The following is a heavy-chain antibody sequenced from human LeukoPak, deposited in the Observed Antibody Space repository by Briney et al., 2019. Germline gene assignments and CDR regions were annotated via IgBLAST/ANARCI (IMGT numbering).Heavy chain of an antibody. Sequence: GGSLRLSCAASGFTFTTYTMGWVRQIPGEGLEWFSAINVNADSTYYADSVKGRFTISRDNSKNTLYLQMNSLTAEDTAVYYCAKGSSGGWPYYFDYWGQGTLVTVSS. CDR3: AKGSSGGWPYYFDY. J-gene: IGHJ4*02. CDR2: INVNADST. V-gene: IGHV3-23*01. CDR1: GFTFTTYT. D-gene: IGHD6-19*01.